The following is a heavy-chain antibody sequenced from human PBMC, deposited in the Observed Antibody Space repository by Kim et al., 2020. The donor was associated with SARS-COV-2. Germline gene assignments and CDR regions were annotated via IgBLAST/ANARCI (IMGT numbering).Heavy chain of an antibody. Sequence: SETLSLTCTVSGDSISSGGYYWSWIRQHPGKGLEWIGYIYYSDTTYYNPSLKSRITISVDTSKNQFSLKLSSVTAADTAVYYCARRGGSRHSGAYHFDYWGQGTLVTVSS. V-gene: IGHV4-31*03. CDR3: ARRGGSRHSGAYHFDY. D-gene: IGHD3-10*01. CDR1: GDSISSGGYY. CDR2: IYYSDTT. J-gene: IGHJ4*02.